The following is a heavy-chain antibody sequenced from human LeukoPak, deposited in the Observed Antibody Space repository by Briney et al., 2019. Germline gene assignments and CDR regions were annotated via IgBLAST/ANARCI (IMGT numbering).Heavy chain of an antibody. J-gene: IGHJ4*02. V-gene: IGHV4-34*01. D-gene: IGHD6-19*01. CDR1: GASFSGYY. Sequence: PSETLSLTCAVYGASFSGYYWSWIRQPPGKGLEWIGEINHSGSTNYNPSLKSRVTISVDTSKNQFSLKLSSVTAADTAVYYCARSSAVAGLFDYWGQGTLVTVSS. CDR3: ARSSAVAGLFDY. CDR2: INHSGST.